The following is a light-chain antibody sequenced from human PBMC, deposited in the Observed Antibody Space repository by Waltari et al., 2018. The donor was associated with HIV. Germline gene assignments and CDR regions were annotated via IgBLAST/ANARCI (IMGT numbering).Light chain of an antibody. CDR3: SSYGDNIRVL. CDR2: EVS. CDR1: SSAIGAYDS. V-gene: IGLV2-8*01. J-gene: IGLJ2*01. Sequence: QSALTQPPSASGSLGQSVTISCTGPSSAIGAYDSVSWFQQHPNNAPKLLLYEVSKRPSGVPDRFSGSRSGETAFLSVSGLQPDDTAAYFCSSYGDNIRVLFGGGTNLTVL.